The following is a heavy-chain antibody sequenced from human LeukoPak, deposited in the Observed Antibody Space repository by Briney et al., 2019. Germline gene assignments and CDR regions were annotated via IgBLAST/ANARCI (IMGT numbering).Heavy chain of an antibody. CDR1: GGSINNDY. V-gene: IGHV4-59*01. Sequence: PSETLSLTCTVSGGSINNDYWSWIRQPPGKGLEWIGYIYYSGSTNYNPSLKSRVTISVDTSRNHFSLKLSSLTAADTAVYYCARHRGSGYPYFDYWGQGTLVTVSS. J-gene: IGHJ4*02. D-gene: IGHD3-22*01. CDR2: IYYSGST. CDR3: ARHRGSGYPYFDY.